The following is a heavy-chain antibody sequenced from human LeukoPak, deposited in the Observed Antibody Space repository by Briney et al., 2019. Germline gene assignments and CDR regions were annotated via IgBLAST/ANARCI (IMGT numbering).Heavy chain of an antibody. CDR1: GFTFSSYG. V-gene: IGHV3-23*01. D-gene: IGHD6-19*01. CDR2: ISGSGGST. J-gene: IGHJ3*02. Sequence: QSGGSLRLSCAASGFTFSSYGMSWVRQAPGKGLEWVSAISGSGGSTYYADSVKGRFTISRDNYKNTLYLQMNSLRAEDTAVYYCAKQVGGSSGWYRAFDIWGQGTMVTVSS. CDR3: AKQVGGSSGWYRAFDI.